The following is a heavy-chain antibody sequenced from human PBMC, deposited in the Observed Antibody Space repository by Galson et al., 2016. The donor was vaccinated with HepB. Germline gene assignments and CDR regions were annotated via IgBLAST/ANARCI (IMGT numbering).Heavy chain of an antibody. D-gene: IGHD3-16*01. J-gene: IGHJ4*02. CDR1: GFTFDDHA. CDR3: TKDGGRYVGASGEPGHY. Sequence: SLRLSCAASGFTFDDHAMHWVRQRPGKGLEWVSGISFNSGNVAYADSVKGRFTISRDNAQNSLYLQMDSLRVEDTALYYCTKDGGRYVGASGEPGHYWGQGTLVTVSS. V-gene: IGHV3-9*01. CDR2: ISFNSGNV.